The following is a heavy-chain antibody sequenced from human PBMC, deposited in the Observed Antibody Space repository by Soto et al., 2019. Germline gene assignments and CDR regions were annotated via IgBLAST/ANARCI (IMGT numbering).Heavy chain of an antibody. CDR2: ISYDGSNK. J-gene: IGHJ4*02. V-gene: IGHV3-30-3*01. Sequence: PGGSLRLSXAASGFTFSSYAMHWVRQAPGKGLEWVAVISYDGSNKYYADSVKGRFTISRDNSKNTLYLQMNSLRAEDTAVYYCARDRLVVPAAFDYWGQGTLVTVSS. CDR1: GFTFSSYA. D-gene: IGHD2-2*01. CDR3: ARDRLVVPAAFDY.